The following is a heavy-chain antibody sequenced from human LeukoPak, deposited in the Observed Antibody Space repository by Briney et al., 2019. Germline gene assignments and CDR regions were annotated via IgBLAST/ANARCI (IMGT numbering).Heavy chain of an antibody. D-gene: IGHD1-7*01. V-gene: IGHV4-61*01. CDR3: AREDWNYSLRWFDP. CDR1: GGSVSSGSYY. J-gene: IGHJ5*02. Sequence: SETLSLTCTVSGGSVSSGSYYWSWIRQPPGKGLEWIGYIYYSGSTNYNPSLKSRVTISVDTSKNQFSLKLSSVTAADTAVYYCAREDWNYSLRWFDPWGQGTLVTVSS. CDR2: IYYSGST.